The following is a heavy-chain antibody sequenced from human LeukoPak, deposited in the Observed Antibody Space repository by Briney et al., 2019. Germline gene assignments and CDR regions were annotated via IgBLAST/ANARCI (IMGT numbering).Heavy chain of an antibody. V-gene: IGHV3-30*18. Sequence: PGGSLRLSCAASGFTFSSYGIHWVRQAPGKGLEGVAVISYDGSNKYSADPVKGRFTISRDHSKNTLYLQMNSLRAEDTAVYYCAKDGTVVVPAATLYYYYYGMDVWGQGTTVTVSS. D-gene: IGHD2-2*01. CDR2: ISYDGSNK. J-gene: IGHJ6*02. CDR1: GFTFSSYG. CDR3: AKDGTVVVPAATLYYYYYGMDV.